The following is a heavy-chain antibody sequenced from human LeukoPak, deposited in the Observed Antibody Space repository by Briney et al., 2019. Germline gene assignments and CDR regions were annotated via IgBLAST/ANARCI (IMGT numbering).Heavy chain of an antibody. D-gene: IGHD3-22*01. V-gene: IGHV4-30-2*01. J-gene: IGHJ4*02. CDR2: IYHSGST. CDR3: ARAVGSSGYYYAYYFDY. Sequence: SETLSLTCAVSGGSISSGGYSWSWIRQPPGQGLEWIGYIYHSGSTYYNPSLKSRVTISVDRSKNQFSLKLSSVTAADTAVYYCARAVGSSGYYYAYYFDYWGQGTLVTVSS. CDR1: GGSISSGGYS.